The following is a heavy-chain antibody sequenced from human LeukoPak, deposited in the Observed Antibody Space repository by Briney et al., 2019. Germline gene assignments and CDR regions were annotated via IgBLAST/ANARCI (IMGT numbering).Heavy chain of an antibody. D-gene: IGHD3-16*01. J-gene: IGHJ4*02. Sequence: PGGSLRLSCAASGFTFSSYGMHWVRQAPGKGLEWVAFIRYDGSNKYYADSEKGRFTISRDNSKNTLYLQMNSLRAEDTAVYYCAKDPSGGSNAFPDYWGQGTLVTVPS. CDR1: GFTFSSYG. V-gene: IGHV3-30*02. CDR2: IRYDGSNK. CDR3: AKDPSGGSNAFPDY.